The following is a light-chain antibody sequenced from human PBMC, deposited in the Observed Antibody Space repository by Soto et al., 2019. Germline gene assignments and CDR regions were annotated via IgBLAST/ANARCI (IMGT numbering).Light chain of an antibody. CDR1: QGIGND. J-gene: IGKJ4*01. CDR2: AAS. V-gene: IGKV1-6*01. CDR3: LQDYYYPLT. Sequence: AIQMTQSPSSLSASVGDRVTITCRASQGIGNDLGWYQQKPGKAPKLLIYAASSLQSGVPSRFSGSGSGTDFTLTISSLQPEDFATYYCLQDYYYPLTFGGGTKVEIK.